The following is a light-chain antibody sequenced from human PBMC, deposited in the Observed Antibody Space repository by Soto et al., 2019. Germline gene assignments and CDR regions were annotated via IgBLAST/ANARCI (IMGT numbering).Light chain of an antibody. CDR3: QQYDTSPWT. CDR2: GAS. Sequence: EIVLTQSPGTLSLSPGERATLSCRASQSVSSTYLAWFQQKPGQAPRLLMYGASNRATGIPDRFSGSGSGTDFTLTISRLETEDFAVYYCQQYDTSPWTCGQGTKVEV. CDR1: QSVSSTY. V-gene: IGKV3-20*01. J-gene: IGKJ1*01.